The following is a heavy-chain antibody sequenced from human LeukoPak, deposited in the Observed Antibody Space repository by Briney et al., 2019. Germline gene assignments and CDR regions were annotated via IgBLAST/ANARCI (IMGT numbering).Heavy chain of an antibody. V-gene: IGHV3-11*04. CDR2: ISSSGSTI. J-gene: IGHJ4*02. D-gene: IGHD1-20*01. Sequence: LSLTCTVSGGSISSGGYYWSWIRQAPGKGLEWVSYISSSGSTIYYADSVKGRFTISRDNAKNSLYLQMNSLRAEDTAVYYCARDITIDYWGQGTLVTVSS. CDR1: GGSISSGGYY. CDR3: ARDITIDY.